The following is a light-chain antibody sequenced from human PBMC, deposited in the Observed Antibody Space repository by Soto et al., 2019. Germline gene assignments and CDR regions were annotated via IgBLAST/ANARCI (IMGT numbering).Light chain of an antibody. V-gene: IGKV3-20*01. CDR3: QQYGSSTLT. CDR1: QSVSSSY. Sequence: EILLTQSPGTLSLSPGERATLSCRASQSVSSSYLAWYQQKHGQAPRLLIYGAASRDTGIPDRFSGSGSGTDFTLTISRLEPEDFAVDYCQQYGSSTLTFGGGTKVDIK. J-gene: IGKJ4*01. CDR2: GAA.